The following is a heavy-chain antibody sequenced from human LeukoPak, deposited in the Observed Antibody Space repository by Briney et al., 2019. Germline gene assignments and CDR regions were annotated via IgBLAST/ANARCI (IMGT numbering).Heavy chain of an antibody. CDR3: AKGGQYSNSWYNY. V-gene: IGHV3-23*01. Sequence: GGSLRLSCAASGFTFSSYAVSWVRQAPGKGLEWVSVISGSGGTTYCADSVKGRFTISRDNSKNMLYLQMNSLRAEDTAVYYCAKGGQYSNSWYNYWGQGTLVTVSS. J-gene: IGHJ4*02. D-gene: IGHD6-13*01. CDR1: GFTFSSYA. CDR2: ISGSGGTT.